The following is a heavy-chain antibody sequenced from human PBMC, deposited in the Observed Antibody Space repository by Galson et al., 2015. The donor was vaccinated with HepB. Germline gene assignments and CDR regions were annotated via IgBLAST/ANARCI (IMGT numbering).Heavy chain of an antibody. CDR3: ARDGGGVSSGVHDY. Sequence: SLRLSCAASGFTFSSYSMNWVRQAPGKGLEWVSSISSSSSYIYYADSVKGRFTISRDNAKNSLYLQMNSLRAEDTAVYYCARDGGGVSSGVHDYWGQGTLVTVSS. CDR1: GFTFSSYS. CDR2: ISSSSSYI. D-gene: IGHD3-22*01. V-gene: IGHV3-21*01. J-gene: IGHJ4*02.